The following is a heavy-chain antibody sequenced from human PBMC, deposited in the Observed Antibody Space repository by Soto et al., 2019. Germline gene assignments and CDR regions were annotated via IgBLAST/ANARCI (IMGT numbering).Heavy chain of an antibody. J-gene: IGHJ3*02. CDR1: GYTFTSYY. V-gene: IGHV1-46*03. Sequence: QVQLVQSGAEVKKPGASVKVSCKASGYTFTSYYMHWVRQAPGQGLEWMGIINPSGGSPSYAQKFPGRVTMTRDTSTSTVYMELSRLRSEETAVYYCARANLWFGDGAFDIWGQGTMVTVSS. D-gene: IGHD3-10*01. CDR2: INPSGGSP. CDR3: ARANLWFGDGAFDI.